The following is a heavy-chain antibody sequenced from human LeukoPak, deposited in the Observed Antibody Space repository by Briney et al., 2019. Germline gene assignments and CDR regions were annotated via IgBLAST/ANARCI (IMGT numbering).Heavy chain of an antibody. D-gene: IGHD2-2*01. V-gene: IGHV4-38-2*02. CDR1: GHSITSGYY. CDR3: ARGPSYWDIAVVPAAMKWYFDL. J-gene: IGHJ2*01. CDR2: VNHRVTT. Sequence: SETLSLTCTVSGHSITSGYYWGWIRQPPGKGLEWIGSVNHRVTTYYNPSLKSRVTISVDTSKNQFSLKLSSVTAADTAVYYCARGPSYWDIAVVPAAMKWYFDLWGRGTLVTVSS.